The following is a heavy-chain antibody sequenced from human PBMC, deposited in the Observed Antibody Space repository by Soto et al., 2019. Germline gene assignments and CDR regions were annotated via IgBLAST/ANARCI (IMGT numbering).Heavy chain of an antibody. CDR2: LSGNGDAT. CDR1: GFSFSSYA. CDR3: AKSPSTYYYDSSDY. V-gene: IGHV3-23*01. J-gene: IGHJ4*02. Sequence: GGSLRLSCAASGFSFSSYAMSWIRQAPGKGLEWVSGLSGNGDATYYADSVKGRFTISRDNSKSTLYLQMDSLRAEDTAVYYCAKSPSTYYYDSSDYWGQGTLVTVSS. D-gene: IGHD3-22*01.